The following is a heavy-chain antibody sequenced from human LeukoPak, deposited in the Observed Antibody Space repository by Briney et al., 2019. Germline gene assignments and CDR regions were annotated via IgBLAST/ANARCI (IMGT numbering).Heavy chain of an antibody. D-gene: IGHD3-22*01. V-gene: IGHV4-4*07. CDR2: IYTSGST. Sequence: SETLSLTCTVSGGSISSYYWSWIRQPAGKGREWIRRIYTSGSTNYNPSLKRRVTISVDKSKNQFSLKLSSVTAADTAVYYCARDRGSSGYYGGWFDPWGQGTLVTVSS. J-gene: IGHJ5*02. CDR1: GGSISSYY. CDR3: ARDRGSSGYYGGWFDP.